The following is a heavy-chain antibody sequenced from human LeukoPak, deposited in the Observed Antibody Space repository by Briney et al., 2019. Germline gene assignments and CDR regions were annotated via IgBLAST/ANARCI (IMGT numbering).Heavy chain of an antibody. Sequence: GGSLRLSCAASGFTFSSYGMHWVRQAPGKGLEWVAVISYDGSNKYYADSVKGRFTISRDNSKNTLYLQMNSLRAEDTAVYYCAKERGGYNYGDYFDHWGQGTLVTVSS. J-gene: IGHJ4*02. CDR1: GFTFSSYG. V-gene: IGHV3-30*18. CDR3: AKERGGYNYGDYFDH. CDR2: ISYDGSNK. D-gene: IGHD5-24*01.